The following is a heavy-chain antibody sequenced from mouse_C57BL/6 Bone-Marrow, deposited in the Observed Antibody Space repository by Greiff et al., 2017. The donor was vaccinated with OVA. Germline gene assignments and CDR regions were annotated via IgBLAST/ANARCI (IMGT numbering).Heavy chain of an antibody. J-gene: IGHJ3*01. CDR2: ISSGGSYT. CDR1: GFTFSSYG. Sequence: VQLKESGGDLVKPGGSLKLSCAASGFTFSSYGMSWVRQTPDKRLEWVATISSGGSYTYYPDSVKGRFTISRDNAKNTLYLQMSSLKSEDTAVYYCARRGTTVRAWFAYWGQGTLVTVSA. V-gene: IGHV5-6*01. CDR3: ARRGTTVRAWFAY. D-gene: IGHD1-1*01.